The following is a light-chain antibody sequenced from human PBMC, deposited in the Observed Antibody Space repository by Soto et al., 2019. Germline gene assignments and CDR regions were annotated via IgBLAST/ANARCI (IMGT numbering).Light chain of an antibody. V-gene: IGLV2-14*03. CDR3: SSHTSSNTRI. Sequence: QSALTQPASVSGFPGQSIAISCTGTSSDIGAYDYVSWYQQHPDKAPKLMIYEVSNRPSGVSNRFSGSKSVNTATLTISGLQAEDEADYYCSSHTSSNTRIFGTGTKVTV. J-gene: IGLJ1*01. CDR2: EVS. CDR1: SSDIGAYDY.